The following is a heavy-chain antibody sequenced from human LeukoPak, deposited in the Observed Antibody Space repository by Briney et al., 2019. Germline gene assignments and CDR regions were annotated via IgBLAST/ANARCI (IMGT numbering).Heavy chain of an antibody. J-gene: IGHJ4*02. V-gene: IGHV3-7*01. D-gene: IGHD6-6*01. CDR2: IKQDGTQK. CDR1: GFTFSSYA. CDR3: ARIGYSSSSVDY. Sequence: GGSLRLSCAASGFTFSSYAMSWVRQAPGKGLEWVANIKQDGTQKYYVDSLKGRFSISRDNAKNSLYLQMNSLRAEDTAVYYCARIGYSSSSVDYWGQGTLVTVSS.